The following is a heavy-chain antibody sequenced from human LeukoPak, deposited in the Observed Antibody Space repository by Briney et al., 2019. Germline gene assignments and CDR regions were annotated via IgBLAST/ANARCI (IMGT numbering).Heavy chain of an antibody. Sequence: GASVKVSCNASGYTFTSYSISWVRQAPGQGLEWMGWISAYNGNTNYAQKLQGRVTMTTDTSTSTAYMELRSLRSDDTAVYYCACSGSLVHDAFDIWGQGTMVTVSS. J-gene: IGHJ3*02. CDR3: ACSGSLVHDAFDI. CDR1: GYTFTSYS. V-gene: IGHV1-18*01. D-gene: IGHD2-15*01. CDR2: ISAYNGNT.